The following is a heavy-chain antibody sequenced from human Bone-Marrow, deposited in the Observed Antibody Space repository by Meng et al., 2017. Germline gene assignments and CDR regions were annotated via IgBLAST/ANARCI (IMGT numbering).Heavy chain of an antibody. V-gene: IGHV1-8*03. CDR3: ARAHYYDSSGYYFSSGGADAFDI. Sequence: ASVKVSCKASGYTFTSYDTNWVRQATGQGLEWMGWMNPNSGNTGYAQKFQGRVTITRNTSISTAYMELSSLRSEDTAVYYCARAHYYDSSGYYFSSGGADAFDIWGQGTMVTVSS. CDR1: GYTFTSYD. D-gene: IGHD3-22*01. J-gene: IGHJ3*02. CDR2: MNPNSGNT.